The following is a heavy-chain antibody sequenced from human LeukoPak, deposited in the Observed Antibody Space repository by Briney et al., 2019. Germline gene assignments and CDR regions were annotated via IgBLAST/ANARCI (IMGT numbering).Heavy chain of an antibody. D-gene: IGHD5-12*01. CDR2: ISSSGRYK. CDR3: ARGGAGRGYSGYGQLDY. V-gene: IGHV3-11*04. CDR1: EFSFSDYD. J-gene: IGHJ4*02. Sequence: PGGSLRLSCAASEFSFSDYDMSWIRQAPGKGLEWVSYISSSGRYKYYADSVKGRFTISRDSAKNSLFLQMNSLRAEDTAVYYCARGGAGRGYSGYGQLDYWGQGTLVTVSS.